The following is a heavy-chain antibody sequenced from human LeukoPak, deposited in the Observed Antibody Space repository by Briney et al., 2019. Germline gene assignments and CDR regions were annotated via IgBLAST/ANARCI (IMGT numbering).Heavy chain of an antibody. D-gene: IGHD3-22*01. V-gene: IGHV4-34*01. CDR1: GGSFSDYH. CDR3: ATYSDSMTFDI. CDR2: VNHSGTT. J-gene: IGHJ3*02. Sequence: SETLSLTCAVYGGSFSDYHWSWIRQPPGKGLEWIGEVNHSGTTKYNPSLKSRVTISGDTSKNQFSLKLGSLTAADTAVYYCATYSDSMTFDIWGQGTMVTVPS.